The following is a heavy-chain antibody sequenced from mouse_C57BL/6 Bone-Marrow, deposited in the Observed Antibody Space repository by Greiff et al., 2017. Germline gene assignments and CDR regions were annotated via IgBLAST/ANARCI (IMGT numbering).Heavy chain of an antibody. CDR3: ARCDSKGRYYAMDY. Sequence: QVQLKQSGAELVKPGASVKISCKASGYAFSSYWMNWVKQRPGKGLEWIGQIYPGDGDTNYNGKFKGKATLTADKSSSTAYMQLSSLTSEDSAVYFCARCDSKGRYYAMDYWGQGTSGTVSS. J-gene: IGHJ4*01. V-gene: IGHV1-80*01. CDR2: IYPGDGDT. CDR1: GYAFSSYW. D-gene: IGHD2-13*01.